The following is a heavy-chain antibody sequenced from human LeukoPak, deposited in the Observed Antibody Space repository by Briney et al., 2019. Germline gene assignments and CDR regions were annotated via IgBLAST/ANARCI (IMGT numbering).Heavy chain of an antibody. CDR1: GGSISSYY. Sequence: SETLSLTCTVSGGSISSYYWSWIRQPPGKGLEWIGYIYYSGSTNYNPSLKSRVTISVDTSKNQFSLKLSSVTAADTAVYYCARHIVVVPAARNWFDPWGQGTLVTVSS. CDR2: IYYSGST. CDR3: ARHIVVVPAARNWFDP. D-gene: IGHD2-2*01. J-gene: IGHJ5*02. V-gene: IGHV4-59*08.